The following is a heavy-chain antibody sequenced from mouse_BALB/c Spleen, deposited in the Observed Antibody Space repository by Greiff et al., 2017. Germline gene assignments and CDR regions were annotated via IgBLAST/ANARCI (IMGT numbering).Heavy chain of an antibody. V-gene: IGHV5-9-3*01. Sequence: EVKLMESGGGLVKPGGSLKLSCAASGFTFSSYAMSWVRQTPEKRLEWVATISSGGSYTYYPDSVKGRFTISRDNAKNPLYLQMSSLRSEDTAMYYCARQLGGGHAMDYWGQGPSVSVSS. CDR2: ISSGGSYT. J-gene: IGHJ4*01. CDR1: GFTFSSYA. D-gene: IGHD4-1*01. CDR3: ARQLGGGHAMDY.